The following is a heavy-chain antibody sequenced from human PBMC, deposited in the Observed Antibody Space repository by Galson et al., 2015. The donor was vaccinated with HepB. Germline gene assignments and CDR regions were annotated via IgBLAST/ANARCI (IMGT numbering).Heavy chain of an antibody. Sequence: SLRLSCAAFGLTFSSYAMSWVRQAPGKGLEWVSVIRGSGGSTYYADSVKGRFTISRDNSKNTLYLQMNSLRAEDTAVYYCAKAVTGATVDAFDIWGQGTMVTVSS. J-gene: IGHJ3*02. CDR1: GLTFSSYA. V-gene: IGHV3-23*01. CDR3: AKAVTGATVDAFDI. D-gene: IGHD6-19*01. CDR2: IRGSGGST.